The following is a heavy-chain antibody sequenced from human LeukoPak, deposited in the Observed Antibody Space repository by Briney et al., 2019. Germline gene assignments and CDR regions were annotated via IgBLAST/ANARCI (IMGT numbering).Heavy chain of an antibody. V-gene: IGHV3-21*04. CDR2: ISSSSSYI. Sequence: GGSLRLSCAASGFTFSSYSMNWGRQAPGKGLEWVSSISSSSSYIYYADSVKGRFTISRDNSKNTLYLQMNSLRAEDTAVYYCAKDTSRDYYDSSGYYYVDAFDIWGQGTMVTVSS. J-gene: IGHJ3*02. CDR1: GFTFSSYS. CDR3: AKDTSRDYYDSSGYYYVDAFDI. D-gene: IGHD3-22*01.